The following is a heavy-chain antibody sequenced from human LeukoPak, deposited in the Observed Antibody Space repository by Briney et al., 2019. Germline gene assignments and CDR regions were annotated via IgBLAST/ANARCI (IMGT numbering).Heavy chain of an antibody. CDR1: GYSISNNYY. Sequence: SENLSLTCAVSGYSISNNYYWVWIRQPPGRGLEWIGSLYHSDSAYYNTSLRSRVSMSVDTSKNQFSLTLSFVTAADTAVYYCARQHDSYYYYYIDVWGSGTTVTVSS. CDR2: LYHSDSA. J-gene: IGHJ6*03. V-gene: IGHV4-38-2*01. CDR3: ARQHDSYYYYYIDV.